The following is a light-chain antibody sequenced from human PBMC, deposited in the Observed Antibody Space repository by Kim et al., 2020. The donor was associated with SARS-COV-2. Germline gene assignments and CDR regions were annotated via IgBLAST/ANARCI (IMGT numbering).Light chain of an antibody. CDR1: STAFDTYTY. Sequence: QSALTQPASVSGSPGQSVTISCSGTSTAFDTYTYVSWYQQHPGKAPKLIIYEITKRPSGVPDRFSGSKSGDTASLTISGLQAEDEADYYCTSHANDNCVFGTGTKVTVL. J-gene: IGLJ1*01. V-gene: IGLV2-8*01. CDR2: EIT. CDR3: TSHANDNCV.